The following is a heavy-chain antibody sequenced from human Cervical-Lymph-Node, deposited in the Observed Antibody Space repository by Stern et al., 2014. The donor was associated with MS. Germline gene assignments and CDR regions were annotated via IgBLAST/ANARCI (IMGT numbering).Heavy chain of an antibody. D-gene: IGHD3-9*01. J-gene: IGHJ4*02. CDR3: ARGSHYDVFTGYYKFVDN. CDR1: GYTFTGDY. Sequence: VHLVESGAEVKKPGASVKVSCKASGYTFTGDYMHWVRQAPGQGLEWMGWINPNSSGTKYAQKFQDRVSMTRDTSINTAYMELSRLRSGDTAVYYCARGSHYDVFTGYYKFVDNWGQGTLVTVSS. CDR2: INPNSSGT. V-gene: IGHV1-2*02.